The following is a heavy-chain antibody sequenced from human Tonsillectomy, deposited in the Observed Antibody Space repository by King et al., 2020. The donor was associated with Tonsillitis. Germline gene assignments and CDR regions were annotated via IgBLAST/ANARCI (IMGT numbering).Heavy chain of an antibody. J-gene: IGHJ2*01. D-gene: IGHD3-22*01. Sequence: QLVQSGGGVVQPGRSLRLSCAASGFTFSSYGTHWVRQAPGKGLEWVAAISYDGSNKYYADSVKGRFTISRDNSKNTLYLKMNSLRADDTAVYYCAKCPTTFYGSSGYWFGNWYFDLWGRGTLVTVSS. CDR1: GFTFSSYG. CDR2: ISYDGSNK. V-gene: IGHV3-30*18. CDR3: AKCPTTFYGSSGYWFGNWYFDL.